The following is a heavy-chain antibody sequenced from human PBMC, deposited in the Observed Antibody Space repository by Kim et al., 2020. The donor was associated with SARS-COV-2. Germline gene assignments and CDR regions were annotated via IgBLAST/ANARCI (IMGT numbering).Heavy chain of an antibody. CDR2: IDPSDSYT. CDR1: GYSFTSYW. CDR3: ARHRGYCTNGVCHWFDY. Sequence: GESLKISCKGSGYSFTSYWISWVRQMPGKGLEWMGRIDPSDSYTNYSPSFQGHVTISADKSISTAYLQWSSLKASDTAMYYCARHRGYCTNGVCHWFDYWGQGTLVTVSS. V-gene: IGHV5-10-1*01. J-gene: IGHJ4*02. D-gene: IGHD2-8*01.